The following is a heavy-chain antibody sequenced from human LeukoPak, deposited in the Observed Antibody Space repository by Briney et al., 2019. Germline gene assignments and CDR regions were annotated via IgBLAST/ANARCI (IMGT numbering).Heavy chain of an antibody. Sequence: GGSLRLSCEASGFTFSSYWMDWVRQAPGKGLEWVASIKEDGSQKDNAASVKGRFTISRDNAKNSLYLQMNSLRAEDTAVYYCATDRGFGSFDYWRQGTLVTVPS. CDR3: ATDRGFGSFDY. J-gene: IGHJ4*02. CDR2: IKEDGSQK. V-gene: IGHV3-7*01. CDR1: GFTFSSYW. D-gene: IGHD3-10*01.